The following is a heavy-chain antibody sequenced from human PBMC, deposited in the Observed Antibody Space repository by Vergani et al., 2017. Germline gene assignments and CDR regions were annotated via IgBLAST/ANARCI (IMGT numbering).Heavy chain of an antibody. D-gene: IGHD1-1*01. CDR2: INAGNGNT. V-gene: IGHV1-3*01. J-gene: IGHJ4*02. CDR3: ARELGNWSFDY. CDR1: GYTFTSYA. Sequence: QVQLVQSGAEVKKPGASVKVSCKASGYTFTSYAMHWVRQAPGQRLEWMGWINAGNGNTKYSQKLQGRVTITRDTSASTAYMELSSLRSEDTAVYYCARELGNWSFDYWGQGTLVTVSS.